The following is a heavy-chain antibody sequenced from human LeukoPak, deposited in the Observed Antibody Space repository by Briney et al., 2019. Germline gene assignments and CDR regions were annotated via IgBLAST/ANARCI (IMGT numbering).Heavy chain of an antibody. J-gene: IGHJ4*02. Sequence: GGSLRRSCAASGFTFSSYSMNWVRQAPGYGLEWVSYISSSSSTIYYADSVKGRFTISRDNAKNSLYLQMNSLRAEDTAVYYCARGHSSSWYGARHYYFDYCGQGTLVTVSS. CDR2: ISSSSSTI. V-gene: IGHV3-48*01. CDR1: GFTFSSYS. D-gene: IGHD6-13*01. CDR3: ARGHSSSWYGARHYYFDY.